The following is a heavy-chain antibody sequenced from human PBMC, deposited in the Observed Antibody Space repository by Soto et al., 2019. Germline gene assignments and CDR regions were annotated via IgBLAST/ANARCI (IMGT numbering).Heavy chain of an antibody. D-gene: IGHD2-15*01. J-gene: IGHJ4*02. CDR1: GGSFSGYY. V-gene: IGHV4-34*01. CDR3: ATGYCSGGSCYNYFDY. CDR2: INHSGST. Sequence: PSETLSLTCAVYGGSFSGYYWSWIRQPPGKGLEWIGEINHSGSTNYNPSLKSRVTISVDTSKNQFSLKLSSVTAADTAVYYCATGYCSGGSCYNYFDYWGQGTLVTVSS.